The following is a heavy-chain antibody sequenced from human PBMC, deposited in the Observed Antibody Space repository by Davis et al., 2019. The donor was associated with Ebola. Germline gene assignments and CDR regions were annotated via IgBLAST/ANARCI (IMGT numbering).Heavy chain of an antibody. Sequence: MPGGSLRLSCAASGFTFTSYAMHWVRQAPGQRLEWMGWINAGNGNTKYSQKFQGRVTITRDTSASTAYMELSSLRSEDTAVYYCARVGGLITFGGVLGMDVWGQGTTVTVSS. CDR2: INAGNGNT. D-gene: IGHD3-16*01. CDR3: ARVGGLITFGGVLGMDV. J-gene: IGHJ6*02. V-gene: IGHV1-3*01. CDR1: GFTFTSYA.